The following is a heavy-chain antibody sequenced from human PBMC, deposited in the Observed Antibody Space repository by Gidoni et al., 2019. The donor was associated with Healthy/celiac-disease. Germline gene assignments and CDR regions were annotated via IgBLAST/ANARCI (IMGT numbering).Heavy chain of an antibody. Sequence: EVQLVESGGGLVQPGGSLRLSCAASGFTFSSYSMNWVRQAQGKGLEWVSYISSSSSTIYYADSVKGRFTISRDNAKNSLYLQMNSLRDEDTAVYYCARRVRYFDNNYGMDVWGQGTTVTVSS. J-gene: IGHJ6*02. CDR2: ISSSSSTI. CDR3: ARRVRYFDNNYGMDV. D-gene: IGHD3-9*01. V-gene: IGHV3-48*02. CDR1: GFTFSSYS.